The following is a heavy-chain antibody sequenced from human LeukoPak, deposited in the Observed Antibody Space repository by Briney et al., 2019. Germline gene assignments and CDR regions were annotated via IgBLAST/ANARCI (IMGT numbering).Heavy chain of an antibody. Sequence: GGSLRLSCTATEFTVTTNYLSWVRQAPGKGLKWVSITYSGGNSNSADSVKGRFTITRDDSKNTLYLQMNSLRPEDTAIYYCAGGYGGRYWAFDIWGQGTMVTVLS. CDR3: AGGYGGRYWAFDI. CDR2: TYSGGNS. V-gene: IGHV3-66*01. D-gene: IGHD1-26*01. CDR1: EFTVTTNY. J-gene: IGHJ3*02.